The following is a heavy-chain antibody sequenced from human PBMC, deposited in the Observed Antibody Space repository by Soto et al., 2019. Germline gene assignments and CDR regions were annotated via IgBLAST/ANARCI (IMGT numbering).Heavy chain of an antibody. V-gene: IGHV1-8*01. CDR2: MNPSNGNA. J-gene: IGHJ4*02. CDR3: ARRKERSCRNYFDS. CDR1: GYTFITYD. D-gene: IGHD6-25*01. Sequence: GASVKVSCKAPGYTFITYDINWVRQATGQGLEWMGWMNPSNGNAGYAQNFQGRGTMTRNTSISTAYMELSSLRSDDTGVYFCARRKERSCRNYFDSCGQGAMATVSS.